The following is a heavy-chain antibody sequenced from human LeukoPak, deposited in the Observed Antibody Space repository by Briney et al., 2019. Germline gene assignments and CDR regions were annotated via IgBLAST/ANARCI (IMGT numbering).Heavy chain of an antibody. V-gene: IGHV3-23*01. Sequence: GGSLRLSCAASGFTFSSYAMSWVRQAPGKGLEWVSGISGSGGSTNYADSVKGRFTISRDNSKNTLYLQMNSLRAEDTAVYYCARYGSGRFLSFDWGQGTLVTVSS. CDR1: GFTFSSYA. D-gene: IGHD3-10*01. CDR3: ARYGSGRFLSFD. J-gene: IGHJ4*02. CDR2: ISGSGGST.